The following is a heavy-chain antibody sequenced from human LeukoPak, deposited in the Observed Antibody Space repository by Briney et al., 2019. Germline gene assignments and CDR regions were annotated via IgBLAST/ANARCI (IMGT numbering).Heavy chain of an antibody. D-gene: IGHD1-1*01. CDR1: GFPFSSCS. J-gene: IGHJ4*02. Sequence: PGGSLRLSCAASGFPFSSCSMNWVRQAPGKGLEWASYISASGSNIYYLDSVKGRFTVSRDNAMNSLFLQMDRPRAEDTAVYYCVRVKGTYFDFWGQGTLVTVSS. CDR2: ISASGSNI. V-gene: IGHV3-48*01. CDR3: VRVKGTYFDF.